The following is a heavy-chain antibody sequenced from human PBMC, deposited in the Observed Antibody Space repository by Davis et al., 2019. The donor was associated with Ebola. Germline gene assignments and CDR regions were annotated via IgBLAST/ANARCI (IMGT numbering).Heavy chain of an antibody. J-gene: IGHJ5*02. CDR3: ARRGGVYCSSTSCYGANWFDP. V-gene: IGHV4-4*07. Sequence: SETLSLTCTVSGGSISSYYWSWIRQPAGKGLEWIGRIYTSGSTNYNPSLKSRVPMSVDTSKNHFSLKLSSVTAADTAVYYCARRGGVYCSSTSCYGANWFDPWGQGTLVTVSS. D-gene: IGHD2-2*01. CDR1: GGSISSYY. CDR2: IYTSGST.